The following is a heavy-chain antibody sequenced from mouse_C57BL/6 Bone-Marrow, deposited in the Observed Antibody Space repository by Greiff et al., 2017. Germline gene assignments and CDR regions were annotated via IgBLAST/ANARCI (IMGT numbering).Heavy chain of an antibody. D-gene: IGHD1-1*01. V-gene: IGHV3-6*01. J-gene: IGHJ2*01. Sequence: DVQLQESGPGLVKPSQSLSLTCSVSGYSITSGYYWNWLRQFPGNKLEWMGYISYDGSNNYNPSLKNRISITLDTSKNQFFLKLNPVATEDTATYYCARAHYYGSSYYDYWGQGTTLTVSS. CDR2: ISYDGSN. CDR3: ARAHYYGSSYYDY. CDR1: GYSITSGYY.